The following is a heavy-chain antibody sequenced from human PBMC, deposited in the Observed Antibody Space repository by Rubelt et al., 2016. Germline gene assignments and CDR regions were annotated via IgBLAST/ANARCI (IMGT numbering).Heavy chain of an antibody. CDR3: AREITPADLD. CDR2: ISYDGSNK. D-gene: IGHD2-2*01. V-gene: IGHV3-30*04. Sequence: QVQLVESGGGVVQPGRSLRLSCAASGFTFSSYAMHWVRQAPGKGLEWVAVISYDGSNKYYADSVKARFTIFRDNSKHTLYLQMNRLRAEDTAVYYCAREITPADLDWGQGTLVTVSS. J-gene: IGHJ4*02. CDR1: GFTFSSYA.